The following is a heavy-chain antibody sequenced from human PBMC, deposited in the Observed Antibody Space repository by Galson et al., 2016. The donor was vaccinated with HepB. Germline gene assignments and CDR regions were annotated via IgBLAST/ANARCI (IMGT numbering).Heavy chain of an antibody. V-gene: IGHV3-30*03. J-gene: IGHJ4*02. Sequence: SLRLSCAASGFSFSSFWMYWVRQAPGKGLEWLAVISYDGSKQYYADSVKGRFTISRDNSKSTLFLQMNGLRVDDTALYYCAREAADDFDTSGYFEYWGQGTLVTVSS. CDR1: GFSFSSFW. D-gene: IGHD6-25*01. CDR3: AREAADDFDTSGYFEY. CDR2: ISYDGSKQ.